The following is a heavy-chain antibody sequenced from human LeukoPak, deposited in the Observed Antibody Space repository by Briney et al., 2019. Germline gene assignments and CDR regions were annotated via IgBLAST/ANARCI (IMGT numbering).Heavy chain of an antibody. CDR2: VYYSGRT. V-gene: IGHV4-39*01. D-gene: IGHD3-3*01. CDR3: ASVRKGNYDFWSGYPAYYGMDV. J-gene: IGHJ6*02. CDR1: GGSISSSSYY. Sequence: NPSEPLTLTCTVAGGSISSSSYYWGWIREPPGKGLERIGSVYYSGRTYYNPSLKSPITICVDTSKNQFSLRLSSVTAADTAVYYCASVRKGNYDFWSGYPAYYGMDVWGQGTTVTVSS.